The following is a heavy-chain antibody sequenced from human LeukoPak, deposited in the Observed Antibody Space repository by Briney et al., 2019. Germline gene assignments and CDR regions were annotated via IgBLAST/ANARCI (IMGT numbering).Heavy chain of an antibody. CDR2: INPNSGGT. D-gene: IGHD3-10*01. V-gene: IGHV1-2*02. J-gene: IGHJ3*02. Sequence: ASVKVSCKASGYTFTGYYMHWVRQAPGQGLEWMGWINPNSGGTNYAQKFQGRVTMTRDTSISTAYMELSRLRSDDTAVYYCAIIPSYGSGSHYRVIDAFDIWSQGTMVTVSS. CDR3: AIIPSYGSGSHYRVIDAFDI. CDR1: GYTFTGYY.